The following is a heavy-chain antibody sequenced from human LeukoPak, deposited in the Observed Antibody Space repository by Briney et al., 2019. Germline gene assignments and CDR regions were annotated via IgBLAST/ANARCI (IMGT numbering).Heavy chain of an antibody. V-gene: IGHV3-74*01. D-gene: IGHD3-22*01. CDR2: INSDGSRA. J-gene: IGHJ5*01. CDR1: GFTFSSYW. CDR3: ARGYYSNWFDS. Sequence: GGSLRLSCAASGFTFSSYWMHWVRQAPGKGLVWVSGINSDGSRATYADSVKGRFTISRENAKNTLYMQMNSLRAEDTAVYYCARGYYSNWFDSWGQETLVTVSS.